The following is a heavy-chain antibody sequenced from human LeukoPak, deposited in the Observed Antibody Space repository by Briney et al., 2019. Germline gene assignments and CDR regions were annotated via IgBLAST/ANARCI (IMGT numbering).Heavy chain of an antibody. CDR3: ARSPVGVRKKHDF. V-gene: IGHV1-8*01. Sequence: ASVKVSCKASGYTFTSYDINWVRQATGQGLEWMGWMNPTSGHTGYAQKFQGRVTMTRDTSISTAYMELNSLTSEDTAVYYCARSPVGVRKKHDFWGQGTLFIVSS. CDR2: MNPTSGHT. D-gene: IGHD3-10*01. CDR1: GYTFTSYD. J-gene: IGHJ4*02.